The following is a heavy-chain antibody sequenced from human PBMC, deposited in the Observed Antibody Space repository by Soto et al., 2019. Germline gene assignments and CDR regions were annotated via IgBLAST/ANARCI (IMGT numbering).Heavy chain of an antibody. CDR1: GGTFRTAA. V-gene: IGHV1-69*12. J-gene: IGHJ6*02. CDR2: IMPVFRTP. D-gene: IGHD2-15*01. CDR3: ARDNARPQLGGNYCYMLDV. Sequence: QVQLEQSGAEVKKPGSSVKVSCKASGGTFRTAAISWVRQAPGQGLEWMGGIMPVFRTPDYAQKFQGRVTITAHESTNTADMELSGLRSDATAVYYCARDNARPQLGGNYCYMLDVWGQGTTITVSS.